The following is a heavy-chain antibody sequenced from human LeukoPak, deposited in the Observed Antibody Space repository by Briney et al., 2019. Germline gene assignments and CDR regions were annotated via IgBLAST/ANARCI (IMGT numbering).Heavy chain of an antibody. D-gene: IGHD6-19*01. CDR2: IKTHSTTT. Sequence: PGGTLRLSCEASGFAFSTYWMHWIRQAPAQGLHWVSLIKTHSTTTGYADSVRGRFTISLDNPTATPYLQLNTLTAEATGVYYCARDCSYSSGLWGQGTTVTVSS. CDR3: ARDCSYSSGL. V-gene: IGHV3-74*01. J-gene: IGHJ6*02. CDR1: GFAFSTYW.